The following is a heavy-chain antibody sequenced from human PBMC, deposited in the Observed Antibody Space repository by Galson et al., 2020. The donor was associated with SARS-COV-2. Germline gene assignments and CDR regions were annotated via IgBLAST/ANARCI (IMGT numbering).Heavy chain of an antibody. J-gene: IGHJ6*03. CDR3: ARHLDLGLHYYMDV. V-gene: IGHV5-10-1*01. CDR2: IDPSDSYT. CDR1: GYSFTSYC. Sequence: HGESLKISCKGSGYSFTSYCISWVRQTPGKGLEWMGRIDPSDSYTNYSPSFQGHVTISADKSISTAYLQWSSLKASDTAMYYCARHLDLGLHYYMDVWGKGTTVTVSS. D-gene: IGHD1-7*01.